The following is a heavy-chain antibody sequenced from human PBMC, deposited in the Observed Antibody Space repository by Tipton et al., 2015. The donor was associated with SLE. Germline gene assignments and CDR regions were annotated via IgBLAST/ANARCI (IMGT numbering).Heavy chain of an antibody. D-gene: IGHD2-2*01. Sequence: QSGPEVKKPGSSVRVSCKTSGGTFTNYAFNWVRQAPGQGLEWVGKIVPLFGTTDYAPNFQGRVTFTADKSTKTAYMEVSSLTSADSAFYSCSAASSPRDYYMDVWGKGTAVSVSS. V-gene: IGHV1-69*06. J-gene: IGHJ6*03. CDR1: GGTFTNYA. CDR3: SAASSPRDYYMDV. CDR2: IVPLFGTT.